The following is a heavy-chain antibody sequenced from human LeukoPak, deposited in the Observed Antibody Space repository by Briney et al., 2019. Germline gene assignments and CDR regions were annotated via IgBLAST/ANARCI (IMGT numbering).Heavy chain of an antibody. J-gene: IGHJ4*02. CDR2: IIPIFGTA. V-gene: IGHV1-69*13. Sequence: SVKVSCKASGGTFSSYAISWVRQAPGQGLEWMGGIIPIFGTANYAQKFQGRVTITADESTSTAYMELSSLRSEDTAVYYCARDGASYSYGFDCWGQGTLVTVSS. D-gene: IGHD5-18*01. CDR1: GGTFSSYA. CDR3: ARDGASYSYGFDC.